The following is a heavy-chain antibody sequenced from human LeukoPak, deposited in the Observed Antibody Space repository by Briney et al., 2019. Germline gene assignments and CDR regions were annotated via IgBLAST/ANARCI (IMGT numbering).Heavy chain of an antibody. CDR3: AGQIEGLRYFDWLYNWFDP. J-gene: IGHJ5*02. Sequence: SETLSLTCTVSGGSISSSSYYWGWIRQPPGKGLEWIGSIYYSGSTYYNPSLKSRVTISVDTSKNQFSLKLSSVTAADTAVYYCAGQIEGLRYFDWLYNWFDPWGQGTLVTVSS. CDR2: IYYSGST. V-gene: IGHV4-39*01. D-gene: IGHD3-9*01. CDR1: GGSISSSSYY.